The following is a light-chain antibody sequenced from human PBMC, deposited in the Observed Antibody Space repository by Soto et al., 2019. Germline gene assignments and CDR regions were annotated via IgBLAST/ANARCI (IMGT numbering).Light chain of an antibody. CDR3: QSYNDWPFA. V-gene: IGKV3-15*01. CDR2: GVS. J-gene: IGKJ2*01. CDR1: ESLFGF. Sequence: ETVLTQSPATLSVSPGDRVTLSCRASESLFGFLAWYQQKPGQAPRLLIYGVSTRATGIPARFSGGGSATGFTLTISSLQSEDSAVYFCQSYNDWPFASGLGTRLEI.